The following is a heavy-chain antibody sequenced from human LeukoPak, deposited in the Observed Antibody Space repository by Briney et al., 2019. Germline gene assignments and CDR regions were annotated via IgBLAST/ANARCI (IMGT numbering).Heavy chain of an antibody. V-gene: IGHV3-21*01. CDR1: GFTFSSHS. J-gene: IGHJ3*02. CDR3: ARDRGYYGSGRNDAFDI. CDR2: IGSSPNYK. Sequence: GSLRLSCAASGFTFSSHSMNWVRQAPGKGLEWVSYIGSSPNYKYYADSVKGRLTISRDNAKNSLYLQMNSLRAEDTAVYYCARDRGYYGSGRNDAFDIWGQGTMVTVSS. D-gene: IGHD3-10*01.